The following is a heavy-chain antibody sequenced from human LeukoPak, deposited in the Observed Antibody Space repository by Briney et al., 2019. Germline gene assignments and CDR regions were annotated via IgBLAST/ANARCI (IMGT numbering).Heavy chain of an antibody. Sequence: SETLSLTCAVYGGSFSGYYWSWIRQPPGKGLEWIWEINHSGSTNYNPSLKSRVTISVDTSKNQLSLKLSSVTAADTAVYTGAKCRGYDFWSGYSGHYFDYWGQGTLVTVSS. D-gene: IGHD3-3*01. V-gene: IGHV4-34*01. J-gene: IGHJ4*02. CDR1: GGSFSGYY. CDR3: AKCRGYDFWSGYSGHYFDY. CDR2: INHSGST.